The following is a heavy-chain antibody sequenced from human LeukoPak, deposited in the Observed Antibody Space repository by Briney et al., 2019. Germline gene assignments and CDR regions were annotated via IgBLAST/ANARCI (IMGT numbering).Heavy chain of an antibody. Sequence: ASVKVSCKASGYTFTGYYMHWVRQAPGQGLKWMGWINPNSGGTNYAQKFQGRDTMTRDTSISTAYMELSRLRSDDTAVYYCTKTMDRGVKGQGAFDIWGQGTMVTVSS. V-gene: IGHV1-2*02. CDR3: TKTMDRGVKGQGAFDI. J-gene: IGHJ3*02. CDR1: GYTFTGYY. D-gene: IGHD3-10*01. CDR2: INPNSGGT.